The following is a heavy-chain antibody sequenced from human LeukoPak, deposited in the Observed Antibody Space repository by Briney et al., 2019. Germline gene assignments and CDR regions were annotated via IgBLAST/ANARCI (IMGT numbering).Heavy chain of an antibody. CDR2: IYYSGST. J-gene: IGHJ4*02. V-gene: IGHV4-39*01. CDR3: ARPSSGSYSDY. CDR1: GGSISSSSYY. D-gene: IGHD1-26*01. Sequence: PSETLSLTCTVSGGSISSSSYYWGWIRQPPGKGLEWIGSIYYSGSTYYNPSLKSRVTISVDTSKNQFSLKLSSVTAAGTAVYYCARPSSGSYSDYWGQGTLVTVSS.